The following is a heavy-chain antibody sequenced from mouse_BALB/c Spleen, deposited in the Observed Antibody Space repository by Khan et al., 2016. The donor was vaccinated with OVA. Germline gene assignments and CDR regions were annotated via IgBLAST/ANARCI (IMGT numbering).Heavy chain of an antibody. CDR3: TRSGWAAFAY. V-gene: IGHV1S81*02. CDR1: GYTFTSYY. D-gene: IGHD1-1*02. J-gene: IGHJ3*01. CDR2: INPSDGGT. Sequence: QVQLKESGAELVKPGASVKLSCKASGYTFTSYYMYWVKQRPGQGLEWIGGINPSDGGTNFNEKFKSKATLTVDKSSSTAYMQLSSLTSEDSAVYYVTRSGWAAFAYWGQGTLVTVSA.